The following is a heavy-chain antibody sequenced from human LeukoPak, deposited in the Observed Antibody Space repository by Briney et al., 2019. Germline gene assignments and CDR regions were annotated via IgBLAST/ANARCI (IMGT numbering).Heavy chain of an antibody. CDR1: GGTFSSYA. D-gene: IGHD3-10*01. CDR2: IIPIFGTA. Sequence: GASVKVSCKASGGTFSSYAISWVRQAPGQGLEWMGGIIPIFGTANYAQKFQGRVTITADKSTSTAYMELSSLRSEDTAVYYCARLKVRGNWFDPWGQGTLVTVSS. CDR3: ARLKVRGNWFDP. J-gene: IGHJ5*02. V-gene: IGHV1-69*06.